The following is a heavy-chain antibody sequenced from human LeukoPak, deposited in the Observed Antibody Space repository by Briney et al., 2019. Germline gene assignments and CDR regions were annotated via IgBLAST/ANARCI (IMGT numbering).Heavy chain of an antibody. Sequence: GGSLRLSCAASGFTFSLSWMHWVRQAPGKGLEWVSSINYDARSRTYADSVKGRLTISRDNSKNTLYLQMNSLRAEDTAVYYCARDRSGYDPYFDYWGQGTLVTVSS. V-gene: IGHV3-74*01. CDR2: INYDARSR. J-gene: IGHJ4*02. CDR1: GFTFSLSW. CDR3: ARDRSGYDPYFDY. D-gene: IGHD5-12*01.